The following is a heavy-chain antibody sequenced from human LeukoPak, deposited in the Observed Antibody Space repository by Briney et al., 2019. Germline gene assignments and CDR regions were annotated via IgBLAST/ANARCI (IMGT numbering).Heavy chain of an antibody. CDR1: GFTFGSYS. CDR2: ISSSSSYI. J-gene: IGHJ4*02. D-gene: IGHD6-25*01. V-gene: IGHV3-21*01. Sequence: GGSLRLPCAASGFTFGSYSMNWVRQAPGKGLEWVSSISSSSSYIYYADSVKGRFTISRDNAKNSLYLQMNSLRAEDTAVYYCARAAAVARPDYWGQGTLVTVSS. CDR3: ARAAAVARPDY.